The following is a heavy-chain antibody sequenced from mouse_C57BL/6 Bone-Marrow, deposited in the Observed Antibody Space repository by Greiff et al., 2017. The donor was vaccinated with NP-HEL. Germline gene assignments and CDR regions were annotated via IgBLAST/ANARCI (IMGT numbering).Heavy chain of an antibody. CDR2: ISDGGSYT. J-gene: IGHJ3*01. D-gene: IGHD1-1*01. Sequence: DVMLVESGGGLVKPGGSLNLSCAASGFTFSSYAMSWVRQTPEKRLEWVATISDGGSYTYYPDNVTGRFTISRDNAKNNLYLQMSHLKSEDTAMYYCARGLYGSSSAWFAYWGQGTLVTVSA. CDR3: ARGLYGSSSAWFAY. CDR1: GFTFSSYA. V-gene: IGHV5-4*03.